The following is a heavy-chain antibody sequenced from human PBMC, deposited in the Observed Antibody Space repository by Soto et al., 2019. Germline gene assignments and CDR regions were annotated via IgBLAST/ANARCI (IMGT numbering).Heavy chain of an antibody. CDR1: GFTFSSYA. V-gene: IGHV3-23*01. CDR3: AKEAARCSSTSCYDYYYMDV. D-gene: IGHD2-2*01. Sequence: GGSLRLSCVASGFTFSSYAMSWVRQAPGKGLEWVSAISGSGGSTYYADSVKGRFTISRDNSKNTLYLQMNSLRAEDTAVYYCAKEAARCSSTSCYDYYYMDVWGKGTTVTVSS. CDR2: ISGSGGST. J-gene: IGHJ6*03.